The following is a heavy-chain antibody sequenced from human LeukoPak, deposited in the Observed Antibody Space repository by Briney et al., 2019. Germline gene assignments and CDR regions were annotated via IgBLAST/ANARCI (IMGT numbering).Heavy chain of an antibody. Sequence: ASVKVSCKASGYTFTGYYMHWVRQAPGQGLGWMGWINPNSGDTNYAQKFQGRVAMTRDTSISTAFMELTRLRSDDTAVYYCARDYCSSTSCLFDYWGQGTLVTVSS. CDR2: INPNSGDT. J-gene: IGHJ4*02. CDR3: ARDYCSSTSCLFDY. D-gene: IGHD2-2*01. CDR1: GYTFTGYY. V-gene: IGHV1-2*02.